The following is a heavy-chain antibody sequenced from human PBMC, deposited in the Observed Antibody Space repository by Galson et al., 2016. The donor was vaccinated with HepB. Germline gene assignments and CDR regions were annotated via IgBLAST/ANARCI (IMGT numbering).Heavy chain of an antibody. Sequence: SVKVSCKASGFTFTSSAVQWVRQARGQRLEWIGWIVVGSGDTNYAQKFQERVTITRDMSTSTAYMELSSLRSEDTAVYYCAADPTQEGAFDIWGQGTMVTVSS. V-gene: IGHV1-58*01. J-gene: IGHJ3*02. CDR1: GFTFTSSA. CDR3: AADPTQEGAFDI. CDR2: IVVGSGDT.